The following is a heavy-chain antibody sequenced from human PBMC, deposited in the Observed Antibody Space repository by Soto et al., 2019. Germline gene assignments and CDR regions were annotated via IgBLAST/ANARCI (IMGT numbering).Heavy chain of an antibody. CDR1: GFTFSGSA. V-gene: IGHV3-73*01. J-gene: IGHJ4*02. Sequence: PGGSLRLSCAASGFTFSGSAMHWVRQASGKGLEWVGRIRSKANSYATAYAASVKGRFTISRDNSKNTLYLQMNSLRAEDTAVYYCARRGSGSYYDYWGQGTLVTVSS. CDR2: IRSKANSYAT. D-gene: IGHD1-26*01. CDR3: ARRGSGSYYDY.